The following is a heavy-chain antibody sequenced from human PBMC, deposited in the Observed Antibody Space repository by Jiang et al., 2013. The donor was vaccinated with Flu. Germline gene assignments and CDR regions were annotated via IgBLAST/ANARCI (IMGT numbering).Heavy chain of an antibody. V-gene: IGHV1-69*06. CDR2: IIPIFGTA. J-gene: IGHJ6*02. Sequence: GAEVKKPGSSVKVSCKASGGTFSSYAISWVRQAPGQGLEWMGGIIPIFGTANYAQKFQGRVTITADRSTSTAYMELSSLRSEDTAVYYCARWPAGSGSFRSLYYYYGMDVWGQGTTVTVSS. CDR1: GGTFSSYA. CDR3: ARWPAGSGSFRSLYYYYGMDV. D-gene: IGHD3-10*01.